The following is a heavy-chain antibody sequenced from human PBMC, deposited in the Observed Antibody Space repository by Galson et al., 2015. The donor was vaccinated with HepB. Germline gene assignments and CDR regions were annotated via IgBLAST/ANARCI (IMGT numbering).Heavy chain of an antibody. V-gene: IGHV3-15*01. Sequence: FLRLSCAASGFTFSNAWMSWVRQAPGKGLEWVGRIKSKTDGGTTDYAAPVKGRFTISRDDSKNTLYLQMNSLKTEDTAVYYCTTGYSSGWWPRDAFDIWGQGTMVTVSS. CDR1: GFTFSNAW. CDR3: TTGYSSGWWPRDAFDI. J-gene: IGHJ3*02. CDR2: IKSKTDGGTT. D-gene: IGHD6-19*01.